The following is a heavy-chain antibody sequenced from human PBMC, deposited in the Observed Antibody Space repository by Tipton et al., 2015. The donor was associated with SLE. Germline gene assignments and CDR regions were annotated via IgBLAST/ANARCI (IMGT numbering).Heavy chain of an antibody. J-gene: IGHJ4*02. D-gene: IGHD3-22*01. CDR2: IYYSGST. CDR3: ARDLDYYDSSGYPL. Sequence: TLSLNCTVSGGSISSYYWSWIRQPPGKGLEWIGYIYYSGSTNYNPSLKSRVTISVDTSKNQFSLKLSSVTAADTAVYYCARDLDYYDSSGYPLWGQGTLVTVSS. CDR1: GGSISSYY. V-gene: IGHV4-59*01.